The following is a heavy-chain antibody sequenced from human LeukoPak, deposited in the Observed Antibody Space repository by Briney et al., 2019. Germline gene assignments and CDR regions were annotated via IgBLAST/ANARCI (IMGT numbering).Heavy chain of an antibody. D-gene: IGHD4-17*01. J-gene: IGHJ4*02. CDR2: IWYDGSNK. CDR3: VRSRYGDY. V-gene: IGHV3-33*03. CDR1: GFTFSTYG. Sequence: GGSLRLSCEASGFTFSTYGMHWVRQAPGKGLEWVAVIWYDGSNKNYADSVKGRFTISSDNAKNTLYLQMNSLRAEDTAVYYCVRSRYGDYVGQGTLVTVSS.